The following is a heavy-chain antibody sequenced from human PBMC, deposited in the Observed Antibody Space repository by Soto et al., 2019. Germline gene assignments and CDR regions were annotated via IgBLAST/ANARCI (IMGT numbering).Heavy chain of an antibody. CDR2: IIPILGIA. J-gene: IGHJ3*02. CDR3: ASPTEYSSSPDQDDAFDI. CDR1: GGTFSSYT. D-gene: IGHD6-6*01. Sequence: SVKVSCKASGGTFSSYTISWVRQAPGQGLEWMGRIIPILGIANYAQKFQGRVTITADKSTSTAYMELSSLRSEDTAVYYCASPTEYSSSPDQDDAFDIWGQGTMVTVSS. V-gene: IGHV1-69*02.